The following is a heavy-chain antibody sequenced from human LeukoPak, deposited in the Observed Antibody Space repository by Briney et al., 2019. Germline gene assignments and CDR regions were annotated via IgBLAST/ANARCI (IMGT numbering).Heavy chain of an antibody. CDR2: IYYSGST. CDR1: GDSISSSSYY. CDR3: ARHGEGYFDWLGEEAGDQNTFDY. J-gene: IGHJ4*02. Sequence: SETLSLTCTVSGDSISSSSYYWGWIRQPPGKGLEWIGSIYYSGSTYYNPSLKSRVTISVDTSKNQFSLKLSSVTAADTAVYYCARHGEGYFDWLGEEAGDQNTFDYWGQGTLVTVSS. V-gene: IGHV4-39*01. D-gene: IGHD3-9*01.